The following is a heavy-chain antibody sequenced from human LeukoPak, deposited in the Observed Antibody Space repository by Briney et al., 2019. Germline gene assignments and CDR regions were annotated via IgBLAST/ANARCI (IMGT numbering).Heavy chain of an antibody. CDR1: GGSISSGGYS. J-gene: IGHJ5*02. D-gene: IGHD2-21*02. CDR3: ARGWAYCGGDCYSVDWFDP. CDR2: IYYSGST. Sequence: SETLSLTCTVSGGSISSGGYSWSWIRQHPGKGLEWIGYIYYSGSTYYNPSLKSRVTISVDTSKNQFSLKLSSVTAADTAVYYCARGWAYCGGDCYSVDWFDPWGQGTLVTVSS. V-gene: IGHV4-31*03.